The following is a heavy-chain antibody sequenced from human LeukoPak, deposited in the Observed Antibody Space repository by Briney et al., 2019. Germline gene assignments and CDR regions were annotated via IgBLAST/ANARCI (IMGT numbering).Heavy chain of an antibody. Sequence: SVKVSCKASGGTFSSYAISWVRQAPGQGLEWMGSIIPIFGTANYAQKFQGRVTITTDESTSTAYMQLSSLRSEDTAVYYCARNEEWWSPFDYWGQGTLVTVSS. CDR1: GGTFSSYA. V-gene: IGHV1-69*05. J-gene: IGHJ4*02. CDR2: IIPIFGTA. D-gene: IGHD2-15*01. CDR3: ARNEEWWSPFDY.